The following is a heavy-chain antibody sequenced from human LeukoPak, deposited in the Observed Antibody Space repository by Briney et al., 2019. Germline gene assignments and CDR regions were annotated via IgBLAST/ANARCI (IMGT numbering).Heavy chain of an antibody. CDR2: ISWDATNK. CDR3: VKEMGTIYFDY. D-gene: IGHD5-24*01. CDR1: GFTFDDYT. V-gene: IGHV3-43*01. J-gene: IGHJ4*02. Sequence: GGSLRLSCAASGFTFDDYTIHWVRQAPGKGLEWVSLISWDATNKFYADSVKGRFTVSRDNSKNSLHLEMNSLRTEDTALYYCVKEMGTIYFDYWGQGTLVTVSS.